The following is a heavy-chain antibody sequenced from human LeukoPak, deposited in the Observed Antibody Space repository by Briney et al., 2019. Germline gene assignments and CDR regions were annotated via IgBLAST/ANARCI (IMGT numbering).Heavy chain of an antibody. CDR3: APRNYYDSSGPLGY. Sequence: SVKVSCKASGGTLSSYAISWVRQAPGQGLEWMGRIIPILGIANYAQKFQGRVTITADKSTSTAYMELSSLRSEDTAVYYCAPRNYYDSSGPLGYWGQGTLVTVSS. CDR2: IIPILGIA. CDR1: GGTLSSYA. V-gene: IGHV1-69*04. D-gene: IGHD3-22*01. J-gene: IGHJ4*02.